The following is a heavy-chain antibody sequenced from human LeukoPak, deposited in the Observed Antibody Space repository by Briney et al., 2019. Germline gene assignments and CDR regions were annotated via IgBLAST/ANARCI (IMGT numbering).Heavy chain of an antibody. CDR1: GFTFSSYA. J-gene: IGHJ4*02. CDR3: ARDRLEAVAGDDYLDY. D-gene: IGHD6-19*01. V-gene: IGHV3-33*08. CDR2: IWYGGSNE. Sequence: PGGSLRLSCAASGFTFSSYAMHWVRQAPGKGLEWMAAIWYGGSNEFYADSVKGRFTISRDNSKNTMYLQMNSLRDEDTAVYYCARDRLEAVAGDDYLDYWGQGTLVTVSS.